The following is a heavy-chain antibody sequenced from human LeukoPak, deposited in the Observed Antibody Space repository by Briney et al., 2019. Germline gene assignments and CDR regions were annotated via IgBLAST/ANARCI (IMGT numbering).Heavy chain of an antibody. V-gene: IGHV3-30*02. Sequence: GGSLRLSCAASGFTFSSYGMHWVRQAPGKGLEWVAFIRYDGSNKYYADSVKGRFTISRDNSKNTLYLQMNSLRAEDTAVYYCAKEPFWYCGGDCFEGGYFDYWGQGSLVTVSS. CDR1: GFTFSSYG. D-gene: IGHD2-21*02. CDR2: IRYDGSNK. CDR3: AKEPFWYCGGDCFEGGYFDY. J-gene: IGHJ4*02.